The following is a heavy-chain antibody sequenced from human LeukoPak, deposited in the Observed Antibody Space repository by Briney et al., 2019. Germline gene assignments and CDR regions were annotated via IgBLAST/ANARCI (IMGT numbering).Heavy chain of an antibody. J-gene: IGHJ3*02. CDR3: AGSPTVDAAFDI. V-gene: IGHV3-23*01. Sequence: PGRSLRLSCAHSGFTFSSYAVHWVLQAPGKGLEWVSSISGSGGSTYYADSVRGRFTVSRDNSRNTLALQMNSLRAEDTAVYYCAGSPTVDAAFDIWGQGTMVTVSS. D-gene: IGHD4-23*01. CDR1: GFTFSSYA. CDR2: ISGSGGST.